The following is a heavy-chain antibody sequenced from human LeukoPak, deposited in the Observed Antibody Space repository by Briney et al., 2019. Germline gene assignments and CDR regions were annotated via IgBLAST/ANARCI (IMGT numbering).Heavy chain of an antibody. J-gene: IGHJ6*02. V-gene: IGHV1-18*01. CDR3: ARSKGGNILYYYYDMDV. CDR1: GGTFSSYA. Sequence: ASVKVSCKASGGTFSSYAISWVRQAPGQGLEWMGWISAYNGNTNYAQKLQGRVTMTTDTSTNTAYMELRSLRSDDTAVYYCARSKGGNILYYYYDMDVWGQGTTVTVSS. CDR2: ISAYNGNT.